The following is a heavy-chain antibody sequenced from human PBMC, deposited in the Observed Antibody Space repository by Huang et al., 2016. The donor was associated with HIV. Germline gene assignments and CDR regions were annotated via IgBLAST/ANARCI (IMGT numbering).Heavy chain of an antibody. CDR3: AYQQWLVGGLNH. D-gene: IGHD6-19*01. Sequence: EVELVESGGGLVKPGGSLRLSCAACGFALSSYGMNWVRQAPGKGLGWVAFIGSDSSYIYYADSVKGRVTISRDNAKSSIYLQLDSLRAEDTAVYYCAYQQWLVGGLNHWGQGTLVVVSS. CDR1: GFALSSYG. V-gene: IGHV3-21*02. CDR2: IGSDSSYI. J-gene: IGHJ5*02.